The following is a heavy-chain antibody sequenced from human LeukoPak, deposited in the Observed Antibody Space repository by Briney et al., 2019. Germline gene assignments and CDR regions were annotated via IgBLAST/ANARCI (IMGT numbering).Heavy chain of an antibody. CDR2: IYGGGST. D-gene: IGHD6-19*01. J-gene: IGHJ4*02. CDR3: ASWPGGWYGEDS. V-gene: IGHV3-53*01. CDR1: GVTVSNNF. Sequence: GGSLRLSCAASGVTVSNNFVSWVRQAPGKGLEWVSVIYGGGSTYYADSVKGRFTISRDTSKNTLYLQMNSLRAEDTAVYYCASWPGGWYGEDSWGQGTLVTVSS.